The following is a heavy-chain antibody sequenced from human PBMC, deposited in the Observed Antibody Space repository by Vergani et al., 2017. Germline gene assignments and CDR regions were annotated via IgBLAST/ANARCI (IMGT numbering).Heavy chain of an antibody. D-gene: IGHD4-17*01. CDR2: ISWNSGSI. V-gene: IGHV3-9*01. Sequence: EVQLVESGGGLVQPGRSLRLSCAASGFTFDDYAMHWVRQAPGKGLEWVSGISWNSGSIGYADSVKGRFTISRDNAKNSLYLQMNSLRAEDTALYYCAKALTTVLYCYFDLWGRGTLVTVSS. CDR3: AKALTTVLYCYFDL. CDR1: GFTFDDYA. J-gene: IGHJ2*01.